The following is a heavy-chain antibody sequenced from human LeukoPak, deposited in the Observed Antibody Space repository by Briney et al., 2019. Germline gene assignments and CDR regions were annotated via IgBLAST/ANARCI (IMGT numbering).Heavy chain of an antibody. CDR1: GLTFSRSS. Sequence: GGSLRLSCVVSGLTFSRSSMAWVRQAPGKGLEWDSSISSTSEYIFQKDSLKGRFTISRDNAKNSLYLQMNSLRAEDTALYYCAKAPVVKGSYYYYYYMDVWGKGTTVTVSS. V-gene: IGHV3-21*04. D-gene: IGHD4-23*01. J-gene: IGHJ6*03. CDR2: ISSTSEYI. CDR3: AKAPVVKGSYYYYYYMDV.